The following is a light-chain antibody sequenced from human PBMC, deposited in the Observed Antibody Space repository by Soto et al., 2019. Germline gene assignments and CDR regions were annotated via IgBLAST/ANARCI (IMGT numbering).Light chain of an antibody. CDR1: QSLTGSH. V-gene: IGKV3-20*01. CDR3: QQYGGSPQFT. Sequence: EIVLTQSPGTLSLSPGERATLSCRASQSLTGSHLAWYQQIPGQAPRLLISGTSVRATGIPDRFRGSGSGTDFTLTIGRLEPEDFAVYYCQQYGGSPQFTFGPGTKVEI. CDR2: GTS. J-gene: IGKJ3*01.